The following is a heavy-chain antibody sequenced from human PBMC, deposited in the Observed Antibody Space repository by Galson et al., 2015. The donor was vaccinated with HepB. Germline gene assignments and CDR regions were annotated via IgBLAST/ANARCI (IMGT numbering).Heavy chain of an antibody. J-gene: IGHJ6*03. CDR3: AKASGPDYYMDV. CDR2: ISYAGNNN. CDR1: GFTFSRHG. D-gene: IGHD3-10*01. Sequence: SLRLSCAASGFTFSRHGMHWVRQAPGKGLAWVALISYAGNNNSYADSVEGRFPLSRDNSNNTLYLQLNSLRSDDTAVDYCAKASGPDYYMDVWGKGTTVTVSS. V-gene: IGHV3-30*18.